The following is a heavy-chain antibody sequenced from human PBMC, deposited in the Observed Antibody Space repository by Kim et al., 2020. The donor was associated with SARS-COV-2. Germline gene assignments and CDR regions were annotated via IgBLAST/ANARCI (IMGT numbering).Heavy chain of an antibody. CDR1: GGSISSSSYY. Sequence: SETLSLTCTVSGGSISSSSYYWGWIRQPPGKGLEWIGSIYYSGSTYYNPSLKSRVTISVDTSKNQFSLKLSSVTAADTAVYYCARPAGEGYYDSSGYYYSQPFGYWGQGTLVTVSS. CDR3: ARPAGEGYYDSSGYYYSQPFGY. V-gene: IGHV4-39*07. CDR2: IYYSGST. J-gene: IGHJ4*02. D-gene: IGHD3-22*01.